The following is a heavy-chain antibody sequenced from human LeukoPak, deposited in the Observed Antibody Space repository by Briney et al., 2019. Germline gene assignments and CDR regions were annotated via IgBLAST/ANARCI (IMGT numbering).Heavy chain of an antibody. CDR1: GGSISSGSYY. Sequence: SETLSLTCTVSGGSISSGSYYWSWIRQPAGKGLEWIGRIYTSGSTNYNPSLKSRVTISVDTSKNQFSLKLSSVTAADTAVYYCARYSSWFPRAAFDIWGQGTMVTVSS. CDR2: IYTSGST. V-gene: IGHV4-61*02. J-gene: IGHJ3*02. CDR3: ARYSSWFPRAAFDI. D-gene: IGHD6-13*01.